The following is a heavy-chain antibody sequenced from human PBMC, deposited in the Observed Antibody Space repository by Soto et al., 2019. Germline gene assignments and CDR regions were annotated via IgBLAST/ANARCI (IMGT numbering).Heavy chain of an antibody. Sequence: PGESLKISCEVSGYSFAKYWISWVRQMPGEGLQWVGTIDGSDSYTRYSPSFQGHVTISADRSLNTAYLRFSCLQASDTAIYLWARQNLGSGSTYLDYCGQGALVTVS. CDR3: ARQNLGSGSTYLDY. CDR1: GYSFAKYW. J-gene: IGHJ4*02. D-gene: IGHD5-12*01. V-gene: IGHV5-10-1*01. CDR2: IDGSDSYT.